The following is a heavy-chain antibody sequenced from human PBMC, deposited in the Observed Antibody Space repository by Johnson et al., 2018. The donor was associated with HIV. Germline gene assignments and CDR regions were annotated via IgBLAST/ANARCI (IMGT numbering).Heavy chain of an antibody. CDR1: GFTFSSYA. CDR2: ISGSGGST. J-gene: IGHJ3*02. D-gene: IGHD1-26*01. Sequence: MLLVESGGGVAKPGESLRLSCAASGFTFSSYAMSWVRQAPGKGLEWVSAISGSGGSTYYADSVKGRFTISRDNSKNTLYLQMNSLRAEDTAVYYCARVRRREQKLDAFDIWGQGTKVTVSS. V-gene: IGHV3-23*04. CDR3: ARVRRREQKLDAFDI.